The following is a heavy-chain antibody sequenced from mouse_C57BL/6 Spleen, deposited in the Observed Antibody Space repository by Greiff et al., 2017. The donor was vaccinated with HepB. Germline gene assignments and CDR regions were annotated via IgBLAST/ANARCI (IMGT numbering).Heavy chain of an antibody. Sequence: VKLQQSGPELVKPGASVKISCKASGYAFSSSWMNWVKQRPGKGLEWIGRIYPGDGDTNYNGKFKGKATLTADKSSSTAYMQLSSLTSEDSAVYFCARNPYYYGSSYYAMDYWGQGTSVTVSS. CDR3: ARNPYYYGSSYYAMDY. J-gene: IGHJ4*01. V-gene: IGHV1-82*01. CDR1: GYAFSSSW. D-gene: IGHD1-1*01. CDR2: IYPGDGDT.